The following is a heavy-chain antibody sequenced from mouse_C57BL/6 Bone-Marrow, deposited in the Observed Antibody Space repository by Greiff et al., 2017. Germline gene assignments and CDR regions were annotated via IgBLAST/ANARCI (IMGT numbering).Heavy chain of an antibody. D-gene: IGHD1-1*01. CDR3: AIPYYYGSSFDV. CDR1: GYTFTSYW. V-gene: IGHV1-64*01. J-gene: IGHJ1*03. CDR2: IHPNSGST. Sequence: QVQLQQPGAELVKPGASVKLSCKASGYTFTSYWMHWVKQRPGQGLEWIGMIHPNSGSTNYNEKFKSKATLTVDKPSSTAYMQLSSLTSEDSAVYYSAIPYYYGSSFDVWGTGTTVTVSS.